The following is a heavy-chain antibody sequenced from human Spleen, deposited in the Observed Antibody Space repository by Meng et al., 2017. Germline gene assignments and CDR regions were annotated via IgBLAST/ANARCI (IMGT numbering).Heavy chain of an antibody. D-gene: IGHD2-21*02. V-gene: IGHV3-48*03. J-gene: IGHJ4*02. CDR3: ARVYSILVVVTAAFDY. CDR2: ISTSGSDI. Sequence: GESLKISCAASGFTFSSYEMNWVRQAPGKGLERVSKISTSGSDIYYADSVKGRFTISRDNAKNSLYLQMNSLRAEDTAVYYCARVYSILVVVTAAFDYWGQGTLVTVSS. CDR1: GFTFSSYE.